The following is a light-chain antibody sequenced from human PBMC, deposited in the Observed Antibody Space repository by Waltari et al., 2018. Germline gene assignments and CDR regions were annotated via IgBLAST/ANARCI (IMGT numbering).Light chain of an antibody. CDR2: GAS. CDR3: QRYGSSPLT. V-gene: IGKV3-20*01. CDR1: QSVSSSD. J-gene: IGKJ4*01. Sequence: DIVLTQSPGTLSLSPGERATLSCRASQSVSSSDLAWYQQKPGQAPRLLIYGASSRATGIPDRFSGSGSGTDFSLTISRLEPEDFAVYYCQRYGSSPLTFGGGTKVEIK.